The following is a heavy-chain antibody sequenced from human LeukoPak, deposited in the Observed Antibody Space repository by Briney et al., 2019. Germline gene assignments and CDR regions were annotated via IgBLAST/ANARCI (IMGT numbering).Heavy chain of an antibody. Sequence: GGSLRLSCAPSGFTFSIYSMNWVRQAPGKGLEWVSSISSSSSYIYYADSVKGRFTISRDNAKNSLYLQMNSLRAEDTAVYYSARVHDSSGYYPGYWGQGTLVTVSS. CDR2: ISSSSSYI. D-gene: IGHD3-22*01. J-gene: IGHJ4*02. V-gene: IGHV3-21*01. CDR1: GFTFSIYS. CDR3: ARVHDSSGYYPGY.